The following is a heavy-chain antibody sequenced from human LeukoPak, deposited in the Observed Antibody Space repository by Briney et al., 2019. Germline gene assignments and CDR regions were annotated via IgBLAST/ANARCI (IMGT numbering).Heavy chain of an antibody. D-gene: IGHD6-13*01. CDR1: GFTFSSYA. J-gene: IGHJ4*02. Sequence: RGSLRLSCAASGFTFSSYAMSSVRQAPGKGLEWVSAISGSGGSTYYADSVKGRFTISRDNSKTTLYLQMNSLRAEDTAVYYCAKFGAAAGHDLDYWGQGTLVTVSS. V-gene: IGHV3-23*01. CDR3: AKFGAAAGHDLDY. CDR2: ISGSGGST.